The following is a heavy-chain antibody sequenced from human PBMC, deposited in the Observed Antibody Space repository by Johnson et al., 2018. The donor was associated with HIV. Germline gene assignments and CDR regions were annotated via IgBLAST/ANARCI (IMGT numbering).Heavy chain of an antibody. CDR3: ARDQRLAAVATDGFDV. J-gene: IGHJ3*01. CDR2: ISHDGSHK. CDR1: TFRNCA. Sequence: QVQLVESGGGWIQPWGVPETLLCSLTFRNCAFQWVRQAPGKGLEWVAVISHDGSHKYYADSVKGRFTISRDNSKNTLYLQMNSLRAEDTAVYYCARDQRLAAVATDGFDVLGQGTMVTVSS. V-gene: IGHV3-30*14. D-gene: IGHD6-13*01.